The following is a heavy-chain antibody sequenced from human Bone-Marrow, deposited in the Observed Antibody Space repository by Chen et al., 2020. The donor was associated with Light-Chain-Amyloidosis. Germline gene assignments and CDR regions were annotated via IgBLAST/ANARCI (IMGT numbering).Heavy chain of an antibody. CDR3: ARDLFDIVVVVDGDAVDI. CDR2: INPNSGGT. J-gene: IGHJ3*02. Sequence: QVQLVQSGAEVKKPGASVKVSCKASGYTFTGYYMHWVRQAPGQGLEWMGWINPNSGGTNYAQKFQGRVTMTRDTSISTAYMELSRLRSDDTAVYYCARDLFDIVVVVDGDAVDIWGQGTMVTVSS. D-gene: IGHD2-15*01. V-gene: IGHV1-2*02. CDR1: GYTFTGYY.